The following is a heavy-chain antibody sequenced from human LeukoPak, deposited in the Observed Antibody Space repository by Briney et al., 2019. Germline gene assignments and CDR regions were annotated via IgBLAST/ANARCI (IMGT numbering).Heavy chain of an antibody. V-gene: IGHV4-4*08. CDR1: GGSINSYY. CDR3: ARGSYYYDMFVDY. CDR2: IYTSGST. D-gene: IGHD3-22*01. Sequence: PSETLSLTCTVSGGSINSYYWSWIRQPPGKGLEWIGRIYTSGSTNYNPSLKSRVTISVDTSKNQFSLKLSSVTAADTAVYYCARGSYYYDMFVDYWGQGTLVTVSS. J-gene: IGHJ4*02.